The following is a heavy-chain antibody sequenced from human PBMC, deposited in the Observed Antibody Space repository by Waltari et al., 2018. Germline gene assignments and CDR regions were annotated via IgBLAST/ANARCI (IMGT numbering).Heavy chain of an antibody. D-gene: IGHD7-27*01. CDR1: GGSISSYY. J-gene: IGHJ4*02. CDR2: IYTSGST. Sequence: QVQLQESGPGLVKPSETLSLTCTVSGGSISSYYWSWIRQPAGKGLEWIGRIYTSGSTNYNPSLKSRVTISVDKSKNQFSLKLSSVTAADTVVYYCARDELGGGPGFDYWGQGTLVTVSS. CDR3: ARDELGGGPGFDY. V-gene: IGHV4-4*07.